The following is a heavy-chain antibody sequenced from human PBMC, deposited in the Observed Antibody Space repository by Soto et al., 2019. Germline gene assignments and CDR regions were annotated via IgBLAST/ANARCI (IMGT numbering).Heavy chain of an antibody. CDR2: INHSGST. V-gene: IGHV4-34*01. Sequence: PSETLSLTCAVSGGSFSGYYWSWIRQPPGKGLEWIGEINHSGSTNYNPSLKSRVTISVDTSKNQFSLKLSSVTAADTAVYYCASRRAYMTTVTVSFDYWGQGTLVTVSS. D-gene: IGHD4-17*01. J-gene: IGHJ4*02. CDR1: GGSFSGYY. CDR3: ASRRAYMTTVTVSFDY.